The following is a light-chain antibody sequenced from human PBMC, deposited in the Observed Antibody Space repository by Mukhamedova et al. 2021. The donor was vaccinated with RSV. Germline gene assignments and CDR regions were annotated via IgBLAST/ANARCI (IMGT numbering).Light chain of an antibody. CDR2: DVS. J-gene: IGLJ3*02. V-gene: IGLV2-11*01. Sequence: SDVGGYNYVSWYQQHPGKAPKLMIYDVSKRPSGVPDRFSGSKSGNTASLTISGLQAEDEADYYCCSYAGSSWVFGGGTKLTVL. CDR3: CSYAGSSWV. CDR1: SDVGGYNY.